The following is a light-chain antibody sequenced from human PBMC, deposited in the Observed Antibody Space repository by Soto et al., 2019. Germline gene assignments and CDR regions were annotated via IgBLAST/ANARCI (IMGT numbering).Light chain of an antibody. CDR1: QGIGND. CDR3: QQYNSYPLT. CDR2: AAS. J-gene: IGKJ4*01. V-gene: IGKV1-17*01. Sequence: DIQMTQCQSSLSASVGDRITITCRASQGIGNDLGWYQQKPGNAPKRLIFAASSLQSGVPSRFSGSESGTEFTLTISSLQPEDFATYYCQQYNSYPLTFGGGTKVEVK.